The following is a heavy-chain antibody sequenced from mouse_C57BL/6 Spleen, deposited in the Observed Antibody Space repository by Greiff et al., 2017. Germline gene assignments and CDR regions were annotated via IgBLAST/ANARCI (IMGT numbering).Heavy chain of an antibody. CDR3: ARSFITTVVAYYAMDY. J-gene: IGHJ4*01. CDR1: GYSFTGYY. D-gene: IGHD1-1*01. Sequence: VQLQQSGPELVKPGASVKISCKASGYSFTGYYMNWVKQSPEKSLEWIGEINPSTGGTTYNQKFKAKATLTVDKSSSTAYMQLKSLTSEDSAVYYCARSFITTVVAYYAMDYWGQGTSVTVSS. CDR2: INPSTGGT. V-gene: IGHV1-42*01.